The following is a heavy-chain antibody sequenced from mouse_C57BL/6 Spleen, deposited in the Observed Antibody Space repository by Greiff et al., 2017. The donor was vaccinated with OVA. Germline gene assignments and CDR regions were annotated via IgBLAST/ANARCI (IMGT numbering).Heavy chain of an antibody. D-gene: IGHD2-10*02. J-gene: IGHJ1*03. CDR2: IDPEDGDT. CDR1: GFNIKDYY. Sequence: EVQLQQSGAELVKPGASVKLSCTASGFNIKDYYMHWVKQRTEQGLEWIGRIDPEDGDTKYAPKFQGKATITADTSSNTAYLQLSSLTSEDTAVYYCAPSYGLRYFDVWGTGTTVTVSS. V-gene: IGHV14-2*01. CDR3: APSYGLRYFDV.